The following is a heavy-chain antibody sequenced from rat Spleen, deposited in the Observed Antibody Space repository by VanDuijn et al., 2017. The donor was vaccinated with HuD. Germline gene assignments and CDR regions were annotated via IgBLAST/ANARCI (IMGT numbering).Heavy chain of an antibody. CDR3: ARDYGGYSDWFAY. Sequence: EVQLVETGGGLVQPGESLKLSCVASGFTFSSYWMYWIRQAPTKGLEWVATISYDGSTTYYRDSVKGRFTISRDNAKSTLYLQMDSLRSEDTATYYCARDYGGYSDWFAYWGQGTLVTVSS. V-gene: IGHV5-29*01. J-gene: IGHJ3*01. CDR1: GFTFSSYW. CDR2: ISYDGSTT. D-gene: IGHD1-11*01.